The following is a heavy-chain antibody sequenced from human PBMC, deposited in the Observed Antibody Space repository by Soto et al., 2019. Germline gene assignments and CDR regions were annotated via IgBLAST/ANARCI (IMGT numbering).Heavy chain of an antibody. D-gene: IGHD1-7*01. CDR3: AKDRRGVELPNGMDV. J-gene: IGHJ6*02. Sequence: QVQLVESGGGVVQPGRSLRLSCAASGFTFSSYGMHWVRQAPGKGLEWVAVISYDGSNKYYADSLKGRFTISRDNSKNTLYLQMNSLRAKDTAVYYCAKDRRGVELPNGMDVWGQGTTVTVSS. CDR1: GFTFSSYG. CDR2: ISYDGSNK. V-gene: IGHV3-30*18.